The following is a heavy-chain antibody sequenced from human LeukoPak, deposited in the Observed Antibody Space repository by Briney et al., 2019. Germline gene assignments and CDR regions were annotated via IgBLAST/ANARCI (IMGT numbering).Heavy chain of an antibody. Sequence: GGSLRLSCAASGFTFSSYWMSWVRQAPGKGLEWVANIKKDGSEKYSVDSVKGRFTISRDNAKNTLYLQMNSLTAEDTAVYYCARGPPWYFDLWGRGTLVTVSS. D-gene: IGHD6-25*01. CDR1: GFTFSSYW. CDR2: IKKDGSEK. CDR3: ARGPPWYFDL. V-gene: IGHV3-7*01. J-gene: IGHJ2*01.